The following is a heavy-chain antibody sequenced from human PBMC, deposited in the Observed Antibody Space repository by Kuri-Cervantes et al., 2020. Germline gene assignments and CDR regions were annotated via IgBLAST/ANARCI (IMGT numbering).Heavy chain of an antibody. J-gene: IGHJ4*03. CDR2: TYYSGST. V-gene: IGHV4-59*12. CDR3: ASRVPGVRKNDGGFDY. D-gene: IGHD3-10*01. Sequence: SESLSLTCIVSGGSISRYYWSWIRQPPGKGLEWIEHTYYSGSTNYNPSLKSRVTISVDNSKNQFSLKLSSVTAADTAVYYCASRVPGVRKNDGGFDYWGQGTLVTVSS. CDR1: GGSISRYY.